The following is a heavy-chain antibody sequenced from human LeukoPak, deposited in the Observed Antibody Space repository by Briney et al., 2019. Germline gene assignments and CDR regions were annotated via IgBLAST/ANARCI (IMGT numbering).Heavy chain of an antibody. Sequence: GASVKVSCKASGYTFTSYGISWLRQAPGQGLEWMGWISAYNGNTNYAQKLQGRVTMTKATSKSTAYMELRSLRSDDTAVYYCARVTIFGVLFDPWGQGTLVTVSS. J-gene: IGHJ5*02. V-gene: IGHV1-18*01. D-gene: IGHD3-3*01. CDR3: ARVTIFGVLFDP. CDR1: GYTFTSYG. CDR2: ISAYNGNT.